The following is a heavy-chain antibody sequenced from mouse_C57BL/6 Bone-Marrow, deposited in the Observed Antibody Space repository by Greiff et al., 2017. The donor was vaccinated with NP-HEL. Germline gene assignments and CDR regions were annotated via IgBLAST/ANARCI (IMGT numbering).Heavy chain of an antibody. CDR1: GFPITSGYY. CDR2: ITHSGET. CDR3: AGDWDYFDY. J-gene: IGHJ2*01. V-gene: IGHV12-3*01. Sequence: VKLVESGPGLVKPSQSLFLTCSITGFPITSGYYWIWIRQSPGKPLEWMGYITHSGETFYNPSLQSPISITRETSKNQFFLQLNSVTTEDTAMYYCAGDWDYFDYWGQGTTLTVSS.